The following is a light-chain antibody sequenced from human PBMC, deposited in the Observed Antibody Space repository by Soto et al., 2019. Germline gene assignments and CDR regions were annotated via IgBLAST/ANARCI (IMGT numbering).Light chain of an antibody. J-gene: IGKJ1*01. Sequence: DIQMTQSPSSLSASVGDRVTITCRASQGISNYLAWYQQKPGKVPKLLIYAASTLQSGVPSRFSGSGYGTDFTLRISSLQPEDVATYYCQKYDSAPWTFGQGTKVEIK. CDR3: QKYDSAPWT. V-gene: IGKV1-27*01. CDR1: QGISNY. CDR2: AAS.